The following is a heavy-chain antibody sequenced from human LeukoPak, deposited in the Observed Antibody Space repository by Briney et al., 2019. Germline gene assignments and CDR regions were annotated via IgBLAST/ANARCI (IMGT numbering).Heavy chain of an antibody. D-gene: IGHD3-16*02. V-gene: IGHV1-8*03. CDR3: ARGTGHGELSPWGGYNWFDP. Sequence: GASVKVSCKASGYTFTSYDINWVRQATGQGLEWMGWMNPNSGNTGYAQKFQGRVTITRNTSISTAYMELSSLRSEDTAVYYCARGTGHGELSPWGGYNWFDPWGQGTLVTVSS. CDR1: GYTFTSYD. CDR2: MNPNSGNT. J-gene: IGHJ5*02.